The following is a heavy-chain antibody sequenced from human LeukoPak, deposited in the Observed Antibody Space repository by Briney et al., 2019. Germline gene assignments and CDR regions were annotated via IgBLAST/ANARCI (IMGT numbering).Heavy chain of an antibody. J-gene: IGHJ4*02. CDR1: GGSFSGYY. V-gene: IGHV4-34*01. CDR2: INHSGST. Sequence: SETLSLTCAVYGGSFSGYYWSWIRQPPGKGLEWIGEINHSGSTNYNPSLKSRVTISVDTSKNQFSLKLSSVTAADTAVYYCARDDSGYGKFDYWGQGTLVTVSS. CDR3: ARDDSGYGKFDY. D-gene: IGHD5-12*01.